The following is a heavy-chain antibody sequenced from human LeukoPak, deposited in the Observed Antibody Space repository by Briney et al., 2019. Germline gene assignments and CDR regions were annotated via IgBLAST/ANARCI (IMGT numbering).Heavy chain of an antibody. CDR2: ISGSGGST. V-gene: IGHV3-23*01. J-gene: IGHJ4*02. D-gene: IGHD2-21*02. CDR3: VRVGSSKIGGDCYSDY. CDR1: GFTFSCYA. Sequence: RGSLRLSCAASGFTFSCYAMSSVRQAPGKGLEWVSAISGSGGSTYYADSVKGRFTISRDNSKNTLYLQMNSLRAEDTPVYYCVRVGSSKIGGDCYSDYWGQGSLPTVSS.